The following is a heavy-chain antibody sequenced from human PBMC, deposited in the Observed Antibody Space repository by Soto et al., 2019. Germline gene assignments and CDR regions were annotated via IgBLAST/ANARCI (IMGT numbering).Heavy chain of an antibody. CDR3: ARDLWGYCGTDCYPLDV. Sequence: SETLSLTCVVSGGSISSGGYFWSWIRQPPGKGLEWIGYIYHSGSTYYNPSLKSRVTISVDRSKNQFSLKLNSVTAADTAVYYCARDLWGYCGTDCYPLDVWGQGTTVTVSS. CDR2: IYHSGST. V-gene: IGHV4-30-2*01. D-gene: IGHD2-21*02. CDR1: GGSISSGGYF. J-gene: IGHJ6*02.